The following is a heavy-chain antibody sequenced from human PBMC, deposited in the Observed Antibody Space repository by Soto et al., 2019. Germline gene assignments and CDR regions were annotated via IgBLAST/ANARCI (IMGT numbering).Heavy chain of an antibody. CDR1: GGSVSSGSHY. J-gene: IGHJ3*02. D-gene: IGHD1-1*01. V-gene: IGHV4-61*03. CDR3: ARDRSDLLNSFDAFDI. CDR2: IYHTAIT. Sequence: QVQLQESGPGLVKPSETLSLTCSVSGGSVSSGSHYWSWIRQSPGKGPEWFAYIYHTAITSYNPSLHSRVTISVDTPRNLFSRRLDSVTAADTAVYYCARDRSDLLNSFDAFDIWGQGTLVTVSS.